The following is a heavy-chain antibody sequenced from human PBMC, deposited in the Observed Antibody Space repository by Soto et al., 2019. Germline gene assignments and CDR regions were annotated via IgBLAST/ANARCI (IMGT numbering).Heavy chain of an antibody. CDR2: IFHSGST. CDR3: VRGGIAGHWVDP. D-gene: IGHD2-21*01. CDR1: RAFINSGGFY. V-gene: IGHV4-31*03. Sequence: SETLSLTCSVSRAFINSGGFYYSWIRQPPGKGLEWLGYIFHSGSTLYTPSLRGRLTLSADTSRNQLSLHLTSVTAADTAVYYCVRGGIAGHWVDPWGQGILVTVS. J-gene: IGHJ5*02.